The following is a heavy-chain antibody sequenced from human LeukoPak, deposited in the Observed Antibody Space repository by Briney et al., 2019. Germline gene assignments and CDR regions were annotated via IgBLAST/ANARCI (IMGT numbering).Heavy chain of an antibody. V-gene: IGHV4-30-2*01. CDR3: ARVDTYYYGSGSYLGWFDP. Sequence: SETLPLTCAVSGGSISSGGYSWSWIRQPPGKGLEWIGYIYHSGSTYYNPSLKSRVTISVDRSKNQFSLKLSSVTAADTAVYYCARVDTYYYGSGSYLGWFDPWGQGTLVTVSS. D-gene: IGHD3-10*01. CDR1: GGSISSGGYS. CDR2: IYHSGST. J-gene: IGHJ5*02.